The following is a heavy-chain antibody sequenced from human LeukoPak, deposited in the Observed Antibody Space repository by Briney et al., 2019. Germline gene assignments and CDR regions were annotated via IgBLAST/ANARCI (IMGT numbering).Heavy chain of an antibody. Sequence: PSETLSLTCTVSGGSISSYYWSWIRQPAGKGLEWIGRIYTSGSTNYNPSLKSRVTMSVDTSKNQFSLKLSSVTAADTAVYYCARDNEDYYGSGRLYYMDVWGKGTTVTVSS. D-gene: IGHD3-10*01. J-gene: IGHJ6*03. V-gene: IGHV4-4*07. CDR1: GGSISSYY. CDR3: ARDNEDYYGSGRLYYMDV. CDR2: IYTSGST.